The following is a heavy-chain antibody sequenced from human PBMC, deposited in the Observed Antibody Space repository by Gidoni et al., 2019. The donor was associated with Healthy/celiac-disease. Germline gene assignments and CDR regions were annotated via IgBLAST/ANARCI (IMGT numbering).Heavy chain of an antibody. CDR3: ARHYSYDSSGYYHYYYYGMDV. D-gene: IGHD3-22*01. CDR2: ISSSGSTI. V-gene: IGHV3-11*01. Sequence: QVQLVESGGGLVKPGGSLRLSCAASGFTFSDYYMRWIRQAPGKGLEWVSYISSSGSTIYYADSVKGRFTISRDNAKNSLYLQMNSLRAEDTAVYYCARHYSYDSSGYYHYYYYGMDVWGQGTTVTVSS. CDR1: GFTFSDYY. J-gene: IGHJ6*02.